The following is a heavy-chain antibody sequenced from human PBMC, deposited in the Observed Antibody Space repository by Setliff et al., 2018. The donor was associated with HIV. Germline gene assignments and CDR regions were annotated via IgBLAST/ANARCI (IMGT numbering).Heavy chain of an antibody. CDR3: ARVDTYYYGSGTGTDAFDI. CDR2: INHSGST. V-gene: IGHV4-34*01. D-gene: IGHD3-10*01. J-gene: IGHJ3*02. CDR1: GGSFSGYY. Sequence: PSETLSLTCAVYGGSFSGYYWSWIRQPPGKGLEWIGEINHSGSTNYNPSLKSLVTISVDTSKNQFSLRLSSVTAADTAVYYCARVDTYYYGSGTGTDAFDICGQGTMFTVSS.